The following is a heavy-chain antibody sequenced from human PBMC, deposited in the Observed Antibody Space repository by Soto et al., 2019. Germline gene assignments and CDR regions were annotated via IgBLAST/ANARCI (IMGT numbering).Heavy chain of an antibody. CDR2: ISSSSSYI. J-gene: IGHJ4*02. Sequence: GGSLRLSCAASGFTLSSYSMNWVRQAPGKGLEWVSSISSSSSYIYYADSVKGRFTISRDNAKNSLYLQMNSLRAEDTAVYYCARIVATITSPFDYWGQGTLVTVSS. V-gene: IGHV3-21*01. D-gene: IGHD5-12*01. CDR1: GFTLSSYS. CDR3: ARIVATITSPFDY.